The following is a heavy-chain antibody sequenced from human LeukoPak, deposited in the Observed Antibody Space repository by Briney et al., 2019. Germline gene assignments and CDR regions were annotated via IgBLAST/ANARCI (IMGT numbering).Heavy chain of an antibody. CDR1: GFTVSSYW. J-gene: IGHJ6*03. CDR2: IKQDGSEK. CDR3: ARRIAAATSDYYYYYMDV. Sequence: GGSLRLSCAASGFTVSSYWMSWVRQAPGKGLEWVANIKQDGSEKYYVDSVKGRFTISRDNAKNSLYLQMNSLRAEDTAVYYCARRIAAATSDYYYYYMDVWGKGTTVTVSS. D-gene: IGHD6-13*01. V-gene: IGHV3-7*01.